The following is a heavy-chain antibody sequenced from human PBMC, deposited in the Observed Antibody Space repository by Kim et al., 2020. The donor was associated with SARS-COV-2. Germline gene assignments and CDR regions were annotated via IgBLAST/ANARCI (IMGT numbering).Heavy chain of an antibody. J-gene: IGHJ6*03. D-gene: IGHD3-3*01. CDR3: ARDKGNDFWSGYYYYYYMDV. CDR2: ISAYNGNT. CDR1: GYTFTSYG. V-gene: IGHV1-18*01. Sequence: ASVKVSCKASGYTFTSYGISWVRQAPGQGLEWMGWISAYNGNTNYAQKLQGRVTMTTDTSTSTAYMELRSLRCDDTAVYYCARDKGNDFWSGYYYYYYMDVWGKGTTVTVSS.